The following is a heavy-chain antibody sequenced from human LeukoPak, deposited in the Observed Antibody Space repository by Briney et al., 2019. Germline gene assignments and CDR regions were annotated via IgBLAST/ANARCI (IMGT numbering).Heavy chain of an antibody. Sequence: GGSLRLSCAASGFTFSSYAMSWVRQAPGKGLEWVSSISSSSSYIYYADSVKGRFTISRDNAKKSLYLQMNSLRAEDTAVYYCAREDDSSGYRPAYYMDVWGKGTTVTVSS. CDR1: GFTFSSYA. CDR2: ISSSSSYI. CDR3: AREDDSSGYRPAYYMDV. D-gene: IGHD3-22*01. J-gene: IGHJ6*03. V-gene: IGHV3-21*01.